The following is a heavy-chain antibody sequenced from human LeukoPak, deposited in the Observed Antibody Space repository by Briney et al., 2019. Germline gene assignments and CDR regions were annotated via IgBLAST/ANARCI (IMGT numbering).Heavy chain of an antibody. Sequence: SETLSXTCTVSGGSISSSYWSWIRQPPGKGLEWIGHISNSGSTNYNPSLKSRVTISLDTSKSQFSLRLSSVTAADTAVYYCANTERWLHWDNWGQGSLVTVSS. CDR3: ANTERWLHWDN. D-gene: IGHD5-24*01. V-gene: IGHV4-59*08. J-gene: IGHJ4*02. CDR1: GGSISSSY. CDR2: ISNSGST.